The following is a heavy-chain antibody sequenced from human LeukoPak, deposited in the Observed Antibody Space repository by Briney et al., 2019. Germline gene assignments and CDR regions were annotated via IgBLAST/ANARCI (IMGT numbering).Heavy chain of an antibody. Sequence: PGGSLRLSCAASGLTLSSYSMNWGRQAPGKGRELFSYISSTTTPIFYADSVKVPFTISRDNAKNSLYLQMNSLIDEYTAVYYCSRDTSYAFDIWGQGTIVTVSS. CDR2: ISSTTTPI. CDR1: GLTLSSYS. J-gene: IGHJ3*02. V-gene: IGHV3-48*02. CDR3: SRDTSYAFDI.